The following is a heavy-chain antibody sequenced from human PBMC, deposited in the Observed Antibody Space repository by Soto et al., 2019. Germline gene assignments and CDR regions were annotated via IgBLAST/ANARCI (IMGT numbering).Heavy chain of an antibody. CDR2: ISAYNGNT. J-gene: IGHJ3*02. CDR3: TNLPREEHQAFNS. Sequence: ASVKFSCKASGYTFTSYGISWVRQAPGQGLEWMGWISAYNGNTNYAQKLQGRVTMTTDTSTSTAYMDLRSLRSDEKAVYSYTNLPREEHQAFNSWGRGKIVTVSS. V-gene: IGHV1-18*01. CDR1: GYTFTSYG.